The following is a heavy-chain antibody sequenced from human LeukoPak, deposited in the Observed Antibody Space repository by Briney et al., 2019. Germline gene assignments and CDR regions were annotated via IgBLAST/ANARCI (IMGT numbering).Heavy chain of an antibody. Sequence: SETLSLTCTVSGGSISSYYWSWIRQPPGKGLEWIGYIYYSGSTNYNPSLKSRVTISVDTSKNQFSLKLSSVTAADTAVYYCASGRRINYYGSGSYYYWGQGTLVTVSS. J-gene: IGHJ4*02. CDR2: IYYSGST. D-gene: IGHD3-10*01. V-gene: IGHV4-59*12. CDR3: ASGRRINYYGSGSYYY. CDR1: GGSISSYY.